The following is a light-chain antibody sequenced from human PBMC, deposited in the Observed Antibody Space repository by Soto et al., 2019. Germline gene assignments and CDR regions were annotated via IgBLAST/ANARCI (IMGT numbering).Light chain of an antibody. V-gene: IGKV1-5*03. CDR1: QSISSW. Sequence: DIQMTQSPSTLSASVGDRDTITCRASQSISSWVAWYQQNPGKGPKLLIYKASHLESGVPSRFSGSGSGTEFTLSISSLQPGDFASYYCQHYNTYPWTVGQGTKVDI. CDR3: QHYNTYPWT. CDR2: KAS. J-gene: IGKJ1*01.